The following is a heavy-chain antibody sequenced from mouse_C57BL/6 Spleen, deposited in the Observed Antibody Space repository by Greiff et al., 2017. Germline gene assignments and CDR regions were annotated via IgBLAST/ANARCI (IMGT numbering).Heavy chain of an antibody. CDR1: GFTFSSYA. CDR2: ISDGGSYT. CDR3: ARSLTGFYYFDY. D-gene: IGHD4-1*01. V-gene: IGHV5-4*01. J-gene: IGHJ2*01. Sequence: EVQRVESGGGLVKPGGSLKLSCAASGFTFSSYAMSWVRQTPEKRLEWVATISDGGSYTYYPDNVKGRFTISRDNAKNNLYLQMSHLKSEDTAMYYCARSLTGFYYFDYWGQGTTLTVSS.